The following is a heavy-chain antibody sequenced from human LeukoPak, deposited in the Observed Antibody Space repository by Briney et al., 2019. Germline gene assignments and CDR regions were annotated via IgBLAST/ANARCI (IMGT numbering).Heavy chain of an antibody. D-gene: IGHD2-15*01. CDR2: ISNNGGYT. CDR1: GFTFSNWA. V-gene: IGHV3-23*01. CDR3: AKQLGYCSDGSCYFPY. J-gene: IGHJ4*02. Sequence: GGSLRLSCAASGFTFSNWAMSWVRQAPGKGLEWVSAISNNGGYTYYADSVQGRFTISRDNSKSTLCLQMNSLRAEDTAVYYCAKQLGYCSDGSCYFPYWGQGTLVTVSS.